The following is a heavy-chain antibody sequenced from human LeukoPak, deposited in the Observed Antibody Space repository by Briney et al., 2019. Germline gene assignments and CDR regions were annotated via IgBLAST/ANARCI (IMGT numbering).Heavy chain of an antibody. Sequence: SETLSLTCTVSGYSISSGYYWGWIRQPPGKGLEWIGSIYHSGSTYYNPSLRSRVTISVDTSKNQFSLKLSSVSAADTAVYYCAREWSSSGYYSGAFEIWGQGTMVTVSS. V-gene: IGHV4-38-2*02. D-gene: IGHD3-22*01. CDR3: AREWSSSGYYSGAFEI. CDR2: IYHSGST. CDR1: GYSISSGYY. J-gene: IGHJ3*02.